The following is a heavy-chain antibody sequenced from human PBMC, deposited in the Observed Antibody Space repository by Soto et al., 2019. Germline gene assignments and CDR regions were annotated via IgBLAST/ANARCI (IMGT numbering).Heavy chain of an antibody. CDR2: ISTSGSTI. V-gene: IGHV3-48*02. CDR1: GFIFSSYS. Sequence: EVQLVESGGDLVQPGGSLRLSCAASGFIFSSYSMNWVRQAPGRGLEWISYISTSGSTIYYADSVKGRFTISRDNAAKSLYLQLRSLRDEDTAVYHCVREGLFPGPPFDLWGQGTLVTVSS. D-gene: IGHD3-10*01. CDR3: VREGLFPGPPFDL. J-gene: IGHJ4*02.